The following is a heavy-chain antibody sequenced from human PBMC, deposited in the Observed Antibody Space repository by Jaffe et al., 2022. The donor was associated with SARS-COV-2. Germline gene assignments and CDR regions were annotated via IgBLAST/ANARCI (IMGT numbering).Heavy chain of an antibody. D-gene: IGHD4-17*01. CDR2: INPNSGGT. V-gene: IGHV1-2*02. Sequence: QVQLVQSGAEVKKPGASVKVSCKASGYTFTGYYMHWVRQAPGQGLEWMGWINPNSGGTNYAQKFQGRVTMTRDTSISTAYMELSRLRSDDTAVYYCAREGVWGDYGDYGPNWFDPWGQGTLVTVSS. CDR1: GYTFTGYY. CDR3: AREGVWGDYGDYGPNWFDP. J-gene: IGHJ5*02.